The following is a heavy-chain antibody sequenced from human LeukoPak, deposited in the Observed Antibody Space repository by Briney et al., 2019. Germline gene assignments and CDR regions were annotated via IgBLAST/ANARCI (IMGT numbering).Heavy chain of an antibody. V-gene: IGHV1-69*13. CDR3: AREGVVYYGMDV. Sequence: ASVKVSCKASGYTFTGYYMHWVRQAPGQGLEWMGGIIPIFGTANYAQKFQGRVTITADESTSTAYMELSSLRSEDTAVYYCAREGVVYYGMDVWGQGTTVTVSS. CDR2: IIPIFGTA. D-gene: IGHD2-21*01. J-gene: IGHJ6*02. CDR1: GYTFTGYY.